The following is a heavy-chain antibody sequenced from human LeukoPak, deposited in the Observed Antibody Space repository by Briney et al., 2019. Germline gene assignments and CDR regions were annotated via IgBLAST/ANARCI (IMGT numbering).Heavy chain of an antibody. CDR3: ARGGIQLWPFDY. CDR2: INPSGGST. V-gene: IGHV1-46*01. Sequence: ASVKVSCKASGYTLTSYYLHWVRQAPGQGLEWMAIINPSGGSTSHAQKFQGRVTMTRDTSASTVYMELSSLRSEDTAVYYCARGGIQLWPFDYWGQGTLVTVSS. J-gene: IGHJ4*02. D-gene: IGHD5-18*01. CDR1: GYTLTSYY.